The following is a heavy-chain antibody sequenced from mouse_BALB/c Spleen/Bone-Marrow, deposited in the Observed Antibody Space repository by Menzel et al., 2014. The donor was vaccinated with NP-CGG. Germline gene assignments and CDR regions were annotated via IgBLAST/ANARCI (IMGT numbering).Heavy chain of an antibody. CDR1: GYTFXNYW. CDR2: INPSTGYT. D-gene: IGHD1-1*01. V-gene: IGHV1-7*01. Sequence: QVQLKDSGAELAKPGASVKMSCKASGYTFXNYWMHWVKQRPGQGLEWIGYINPSTGYTEYNRKFKDKATLTADKSSSTAYMQLSSLTSEDSAVYYCARIYYYGRDYWGQGTTLTVSS. J-gene: IGHJ2*01. CDR3: ARIYYYGRDY.